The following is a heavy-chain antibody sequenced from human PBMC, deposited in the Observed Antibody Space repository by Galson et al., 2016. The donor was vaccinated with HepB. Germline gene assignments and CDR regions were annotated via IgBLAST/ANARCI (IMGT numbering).Heavy chain of an antibody. V-gene: IGHV3-30*04. CDR3: ARAWQQLVRGPVDY. CDR1: GFTFSSYA. D-gene: IGHD6-13*01. Sequence: SLRLSCAASGFTFSSYAMHWVRQAPGKGLEWVAVISYDGSNKYYADSVKGRFTISRDNSKNTLYLQMNSLRAEDRAVYYCARAWQQLVRGPVDYWGQGTLVTVSS. CDR2: ISYDGSNK. J-gene: IGHJ4*02.